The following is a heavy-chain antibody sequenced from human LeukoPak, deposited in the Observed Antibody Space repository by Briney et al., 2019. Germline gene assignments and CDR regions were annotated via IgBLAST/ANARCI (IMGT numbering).Heavy chain of an antibody. V-gene: IGHV3-9*01. D-gene: IGHD6-19*01. Sequence: GGSLRLSCAASGFIFRSYGMSWVRQAPGKGLEWVSGISWNSGSIGYADSVKGRFTISRDNAKNSLYLQMNSLRAEDTALYYCAKGKTGIAVAGTVDYWGQGTLVTVSS. CDR1: GFIFRSYG. CDR2: ISWNSGSI. J-gene: IGHJ4*02. CDR3: AKGKTGIAVAGTVDY.